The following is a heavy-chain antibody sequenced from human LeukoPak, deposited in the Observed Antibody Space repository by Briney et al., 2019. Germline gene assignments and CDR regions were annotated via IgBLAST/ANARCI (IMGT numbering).Heavy chain of an antibody. J-gene: IGHJ5*02. Sequence: ASVKVSCKASGGTCSSYAISWVRQAPGQGLEWMGGIIPIFGTANYAQKFQGRVTITTDESTSTAYMELSSLRSEDTAVYYCARASYGDYRFDPWGQGTLVTVSS. CDR2: IIPIFGTA. V-gene: IGHV1-69*05. CDR3: ARASYGDYRFDP. CDR1: GGTCSSYA. D-gene: IGHD4-17*01.